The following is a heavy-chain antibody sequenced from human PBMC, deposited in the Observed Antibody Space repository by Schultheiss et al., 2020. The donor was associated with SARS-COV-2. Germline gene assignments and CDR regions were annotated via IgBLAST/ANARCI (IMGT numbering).Heavy chain of an antibody. Sequence: SQTLSLTCAVYGGSFSGYYWSWVRQPPGKGLEWIGYIYYSGNTNYNPSLKSRVTMSVDTSKNQFSLKLTSVTAADTAVYYCARLGIGSSSSYFDSWGQGTLVTVSS. D-gene: IGHD6-6*01. V-gene: IGHV4-59*08. CDR2: IYYSGNT. CDR1: GGSFSGYY. CDR3: ARLGIGSSSSYFDS. J-gene: IGHJ4*02.